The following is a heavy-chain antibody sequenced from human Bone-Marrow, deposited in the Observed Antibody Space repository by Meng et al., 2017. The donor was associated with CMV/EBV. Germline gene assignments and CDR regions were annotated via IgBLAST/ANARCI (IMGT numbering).Heavy chain of an antibody. D-gene: IGHD1-26*01. Sequence: GSLRLSCAVSGGSISSSNWWSWVRQPPGKGLEWIGEIYHSGSTNYNPSLKSRVTISADTSNNEFSLKVPSVTAADTGLYYCARGLAGRYNGSIRFDPWGQGTRVTVSS. CDR2: IYHSGST. J-gene: IGHJ5*02. CDR3: ARGLAGRYNGSIRFDP. CDR1: GGSISSSNW. V-gene: IGHV4-4*02.